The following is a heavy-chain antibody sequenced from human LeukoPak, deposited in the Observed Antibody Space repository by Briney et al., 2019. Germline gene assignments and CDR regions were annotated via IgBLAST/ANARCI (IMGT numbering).Heavy chain of an antibody. CDR1: GFTFSSYA. CDR3: AIHPLPYPDYYGSGSLNYYMDV. V-gene: IGHV3-30*04. Sequence: PGRSLRLSCATSGFTFSSYAMHWVRQAPGKGLEWVAVISYDGNNKYYADSVKGRFTISRDNAKNSLYLQMNSLRAEDTAVYYCAIHPLPYPDYYGSGSLNYYMDVWGKGTTVTISS. CDR2: ISYDGNNK. J-gene: IGHJ6*03. D-gene: IGHD3-10*01.